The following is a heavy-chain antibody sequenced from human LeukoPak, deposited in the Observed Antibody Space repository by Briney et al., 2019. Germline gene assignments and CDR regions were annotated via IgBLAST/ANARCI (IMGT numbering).Heavy chain of an antibody. Sequence: GASVKVSCKASGYTFTSYAIHWVRQAPGQRLEWMGWISAGNGNTKYSQNFQGRVTFISNTSATTAFMELSSLRSEDAAVYYCATDYGIRNHDSWGHGTLFTVSS. J-gene: IGHJ5*01. CDR3: ATDYGIRNHDS. V-gene: IGHV1-3*01. D-gene: IGHD3-3*02. CDR2: ISAGNGNT. CDR1: GYTFTSYA.